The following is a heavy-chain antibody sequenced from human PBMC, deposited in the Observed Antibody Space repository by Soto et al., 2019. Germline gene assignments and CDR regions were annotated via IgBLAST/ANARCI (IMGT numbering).Heavy chain of an antibody. CDR3: ANPPSGYYYFDY. D-gene: IGHD3-3*01. J-gene: IGHJ4*02. Sequence: GGSLRLSCAASGFTFSSYAMSWVRQAPGKGLEWVSAISGSGGSTYYADSVKGRFTISRDNSKNTLYLQMNSLRAEDTAVYYCANPPSGYYYFDYRGQGTLVTVSS. CDR2: ISGSGGST. CDR1: GFTFSSYA. V-gene: IGHV3-23*01.